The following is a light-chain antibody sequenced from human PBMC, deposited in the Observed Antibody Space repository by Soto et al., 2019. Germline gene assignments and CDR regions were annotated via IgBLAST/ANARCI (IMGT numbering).Light chain of an antibody. Sequence: QSSLIQPASVSGSPGQSIAISSTGTRSDVGAYNYVSWYQQHPAKAPKLMISEVTNRPSGVSDRFSGSNSGNTASLTISALQAEDEADYYCSSFTSRFTFVFGTGTKVTVL. V-gene: IGLV2-14*01. CDR2: EVT. CDR1: RSDVGAYNY. J-gene: IGLJ1*01. CDR3: SSFTSRFTFV.